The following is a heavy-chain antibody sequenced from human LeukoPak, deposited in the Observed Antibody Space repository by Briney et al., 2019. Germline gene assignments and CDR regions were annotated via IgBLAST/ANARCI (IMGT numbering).Heavy chain of an antibody. J-gene: IGHJ4*02. CDR1: GFTFRNHG. CDR2: IWLDGSDQ. CDR3: ARDYDPSGYYSYTDY. V-gene: IGHV3-30*02. D-gene: IGHD3-22*01. Sequence: GGSLRLSCAASGFTFRNHGMHWVRQAPGKGLEWVAIIWLDGSDQRYADSVKGRFTISRDNSKNILYLQMSSLRAEDTAVYYCARDYDPSGYYSYTDYWGQGTLVTVSS.